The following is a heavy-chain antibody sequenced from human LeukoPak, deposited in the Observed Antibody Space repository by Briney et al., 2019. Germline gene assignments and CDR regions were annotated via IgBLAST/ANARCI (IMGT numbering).Heavy chain of an antibody. D-gene: IGHD6-19*01. CDR1: GGSISSGGYY. CDR3: ARVLSKRSGWYFDY. CDR2: INHSGST. Sequence: SQTLSLTCTVSGGSISSGGYYWSWIRQPPGKGLEWIGEINHSGSTNYNPSLKSRVTISVDTSKNQFSLKLSSVTAADTAVYYCARVLSKRSGWYFDYWGQGTLVTVSS. V-gene: IGHV4-30-2*01. J-gene: IGHJ4*02.